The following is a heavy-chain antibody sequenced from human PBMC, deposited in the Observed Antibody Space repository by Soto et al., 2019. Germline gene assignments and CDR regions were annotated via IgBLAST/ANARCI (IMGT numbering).Heavy chain of an antibody. D-gene: IGHD3-3*01. V-gene: IGHV4-4*02. J-gene: IGHJ6*02. CDR2: IYHSGST. CDR1: GGSISSSNW. Sequence: SETLSLTCAVSGGSISSSNWWSWVRQPPGKGLEWIGEIYHSGSTNYNPSLKSRVTISVDKSKNQFSLKLSSVTAADTAVYYCARVCYDFLYYSYGMDVWRQGTTVTVSS. CDR3: ARVCYDFLYYSYGMDV.